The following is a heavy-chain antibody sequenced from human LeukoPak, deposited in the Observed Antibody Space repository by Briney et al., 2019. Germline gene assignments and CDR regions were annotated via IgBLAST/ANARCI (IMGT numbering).Heavy chain of an antibody. CDR2: ISSSGSTL. D-gene: IGHD2-15*01. J-gene: IGHJ5*02. CDR1: GFTFSSYE. Sequence: GGSLRLSCAASGFTFSSYEMNWVRQAPGKGLEWVSYISSSGSTLYYADSVKGRFTISRDNAKNSLYLQMNSLRAEDTAVYYCARLEVVAAHGFDPWGQGTLVTVSS. V-gene: IGHV3-48*03. CDR3: ARLEVVAAHGFDP.